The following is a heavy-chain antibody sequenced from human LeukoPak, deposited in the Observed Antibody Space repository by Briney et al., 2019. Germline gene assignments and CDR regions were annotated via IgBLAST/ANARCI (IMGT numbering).Heavy chain of an antibody. CDR1: SDSFGSSRFN. D-gene: IGHD3-10*01. CDR3: ASSNGSMVRGVITIHLDY. V-gene: IGHV4-39*07. J-gene: IGHJ4*02. Sequence: PSETLSLTCTVSSDSFGSSRFNWAWIRQTPGKGLEWIGTIHYSGDTYHNPSLKSRVTLSRDTSKNQFSLRLTSVIAADTAVYYCASSNGSMVRGVITIHLDYWGQGTLVTVSS. CDR2: IHYSGDT.